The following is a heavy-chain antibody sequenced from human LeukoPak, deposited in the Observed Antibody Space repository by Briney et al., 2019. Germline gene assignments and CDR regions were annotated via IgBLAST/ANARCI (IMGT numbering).Heavy chain of an antibody. J-gene: IGHJ4*02. CDR1: GFTFSDYY. V-gene: IGHV3-11*01. Sequence: PGGSLRLSRAASGFTFSDYYMSWIRQAPGKGLEWISYISDSGTTIYYADSVKGRFTISRDNAKNSLYLQMNSLRAEDTAVYYCARVYIAEDNWGQGTLVTISS. D-gene: IGHD2-15*01. CDR3: ARVYIAEDN. CDR2: ISDSGTTI.